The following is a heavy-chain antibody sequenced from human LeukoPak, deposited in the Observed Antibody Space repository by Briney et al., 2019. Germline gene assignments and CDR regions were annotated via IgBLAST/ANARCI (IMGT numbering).Heavy chain of an antibody. CDR3: ARDGYSSSWDAFDI. Sequence: ASVKVSCKASGYTFTSYATHWVRQAPGQRLEWMGWINAGNGNTKYSQEFQGRVTITRDTSASTAYMELSSLRSEDMAVYYCARDGYSSSWDAFDIWGQGTMVTVSS. CDR1: GYTFTSYA. J-gene: IGHJ3*02. V-gene: IGHV1-3*03. CDR2: INAGNGNT. D-gene: IGHD6-13*01.